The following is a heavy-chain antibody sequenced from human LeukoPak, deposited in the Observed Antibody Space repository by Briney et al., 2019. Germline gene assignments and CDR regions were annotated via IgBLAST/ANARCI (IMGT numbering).Heavy chain of an antibody. J-gene: IGHJ4*02. CDR3: ARAGDYGAYFDY. D-gene: IGHD4-17*01. Sequence: KPGGSLRLSCAASGPTFSSYSTNSVRQAPGKGRECVSSISRSSSYIYYADSVKGGYTISRDNDNNSLYLQMNSLRAEDTAVYYCARAGDYGAYFDYWGQGTLVTVSS. CDR2: ISRSSSYI. CDR1: GPTFSSYS. V-gene: IGHV3-21*01.